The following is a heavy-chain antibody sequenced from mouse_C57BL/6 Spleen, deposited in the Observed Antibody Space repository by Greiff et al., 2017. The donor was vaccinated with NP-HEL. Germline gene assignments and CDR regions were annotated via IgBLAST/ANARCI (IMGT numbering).Heavy chain of an antibody. CDR1: GYTFTSYW. D-gene: IGHD1-1*01. CDR2: IDPSDSYT. CDR3: ARWGSTTVVVKGYIDV. Sequence: QVQLQQPGAELVMPGASVKLSCKASGYTFTSYWMHWVKQRPGQGFEWIGEIDPSDSYTNYNQKFKGKSTLTVDKSSSTAYIQLSSLTSEDSAVYYCARWGSTTVVVKGYIDVWGTGTTVTVSS. J-gene: IGHJ1*03. V-gene: IGHV1-69*01.